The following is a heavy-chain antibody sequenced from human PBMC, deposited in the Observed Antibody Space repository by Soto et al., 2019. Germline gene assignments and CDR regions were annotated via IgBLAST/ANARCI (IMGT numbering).Heavy chain of an antibody. CDR2: ISGSGGST. CDR1: GFTFSSYA. CDR3: AKGLYQTDGYGMDV. Sequence: EVQLLESGGGLVQPGGSLRLSCAASGFTFSSYAMSWVRQAPGKGLEWVSAISGSGGSTYYADSVKGRFTISRDNSKNTLYLQMNSLRAEDTAVYFCAKGLYQTDGYGMDVWGQGTTVTVSS. V-gene: IGHV3-23*01. D-gene: IGHD2-2*01. J-gene: IGHJ6*02.